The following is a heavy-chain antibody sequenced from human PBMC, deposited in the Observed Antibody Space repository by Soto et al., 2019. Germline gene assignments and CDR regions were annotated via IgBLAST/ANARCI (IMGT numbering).Heavy chain of an antibody. J-gene: IGHJ4*02. V-gene: IGHV1-18*01. CDR3: ARENSSGWTIPPTADY. CDR2: ISAYNGNT. D-gene: IGHD6-19*01. CDR1: GYTFTSYG. Sequence: GASVKVSCKASGYTFTSYGISWVRQAPGQGLEWMGWISAYNGNTNYAQKLQGRVTMTTDTSTSTAYMELRSLRSDDTAVYYCARENSSGWTIPPTADYWGQGTLVTVSS.